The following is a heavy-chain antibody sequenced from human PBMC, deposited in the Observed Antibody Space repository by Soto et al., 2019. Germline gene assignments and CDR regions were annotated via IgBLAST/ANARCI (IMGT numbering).Heavy chain of an antibody. CDR2: INPNSGGT. CDR1: GYTFTGYY. J-gene: IGHJ6*02. CDR3: ARGHRYCSSTSCPYNHYGMDV. Sequence: ASVNVSCKASGYTFTGYYMHWGRQAPGQGLECMGWINPNSGGTNYAQKFQGWVTMTRDTSISTAYMELSRLRSDDTAVYYCARGHRYCSSTSCPYNHYGMDVWGQGTTVTVSS. V-gene: IGHV1-2*04. D-gene: IGHD2-2*01.